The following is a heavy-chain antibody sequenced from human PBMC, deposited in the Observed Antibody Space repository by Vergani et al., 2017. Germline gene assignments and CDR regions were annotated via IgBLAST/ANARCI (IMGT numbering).Heavy chain of an antibody. CDR1: GGSISSYY. Sequence: QVQLQESGPGLVKPSETLSLTCTVSGGSISSYYWSWIRQPPGKGLEWIGYIYYSGSTNYNPSLKSRVTISVDTSKNQFSLKLSSVTAADTAVYYCARARRDSSGYYGYYFDYWGQGTLVTVSS. V-gene: IGHV4-59*01. J-gene: IGHJ4*02. D-gene: IGHD3-22*01. CDR2: IYYSGST. CDR3: ARARRDSSGYYGYYFDY.